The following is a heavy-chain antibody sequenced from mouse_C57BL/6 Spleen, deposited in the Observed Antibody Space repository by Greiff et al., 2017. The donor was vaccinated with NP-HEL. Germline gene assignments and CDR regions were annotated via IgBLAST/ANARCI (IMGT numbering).Heavy chain of an antibody. V-gene: IGHV5-17*01. J-gene: IGHJ3*01. Sequence: EVQLVESGGGLVKPGGSLKLSCAASGFTFSDYGMHWVRQAPEKGLEWVAYISSGSSTIYYADTVKGRFTISRDNAKNTLFLQMTSLRSEDTAMYYCAGTAQATFAYWGQGTLVTVSA. D-gene: IGHD3-2*02. CDR2: ISSGSSTI. CDR3: AGTAQATFAY. CDR1: GFTFSDYG.